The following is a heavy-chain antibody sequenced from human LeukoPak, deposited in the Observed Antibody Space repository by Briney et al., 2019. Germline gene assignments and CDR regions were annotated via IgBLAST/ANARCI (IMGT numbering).Heavy chain of an antibody. CDR2: VFDSGTT. CDR1: GGSISGSF. D-gene: IGHD1-26*01. V-gene: IGHV4-59*01. J-gene: IGHJ6*03. Sequence: SETLSLTCTVSGGSISGSFWHWIRQPPGKGLEWMGYVFDSGTTAYNPSLKRRVTMSLDTSKSQFSLNLSSVTAADTAVYYCARSGGIYLDYYYYYMDVWGKGTTVTVSS. CDR3: ARSGGIYLDYYYYYMDV.